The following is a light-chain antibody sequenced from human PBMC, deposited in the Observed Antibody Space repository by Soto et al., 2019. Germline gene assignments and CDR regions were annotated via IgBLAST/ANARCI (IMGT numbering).Light chain of an antibody. V-gene: IGKV3-11*01. CDR2: DAS. J-gene: IGKJ1*01. Sequence: EIVLTQSPATLSLSPGDRATLSCRASQSVRSYLAWYQQKPGQAPRLLIYDASNSATGIPARFSGSGSGTDFTLTISSLEPEDFAVYYCQQRSNWPRTFGKGTKVEIK. CDR1: QSVRSY. CDR3: QQRSNWPRT.